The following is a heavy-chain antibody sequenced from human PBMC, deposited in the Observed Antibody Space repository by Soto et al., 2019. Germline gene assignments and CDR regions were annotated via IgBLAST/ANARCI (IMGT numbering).Heavy chain of an antibody. CDR2: IAPDGSQI. J-gene: IGHJ4*02. Sequence: PGGSLILSCTASGLNISGKTMYWVRQAPGKGLEWVALIAPDGSQIYYADSVKGRFTISRDNSKNTLYLQMDSLRAEDTSLYLCATDIHATWLLNSWGQGTLVTVSS. D-gene: IGHD2-2*02. CDR1: GLNISGKT. CDR3: ATDIHATWLLNS. V-gene: IGHV3-30-3*01.